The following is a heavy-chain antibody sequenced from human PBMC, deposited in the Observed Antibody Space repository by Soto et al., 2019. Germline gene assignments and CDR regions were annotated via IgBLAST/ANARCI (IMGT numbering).Heavy chain of an antibody. D-gene: IGHD1-26*01. CDR2: ISAYNGDT. CDR1: GYTFTSYG. V-gene: IGHV1-18*01. CDR3: ARSSGTYPPSRYYYGLDV. Sequence: ASVKVSCKASGYTFTSYGFSWVRQAPGEGIEWMGWISAYNGDTNYPQKFQARVTMTTDTSTSTAYLDLRSLRSDDTAVYYCARSSGTYPPSRYYYGLDVWGQGTTVTVSS. J-gene: IGHJ6*02.